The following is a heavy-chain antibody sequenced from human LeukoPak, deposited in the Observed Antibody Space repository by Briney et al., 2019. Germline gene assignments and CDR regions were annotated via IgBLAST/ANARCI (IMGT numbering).Heavy chain of an antibody. Sequence: SVKVSCKASGGTFSSYAISWVRQAPGQGLEWMGGIIPIFGTANYAQKFQGRVTITADESTSTAYMELSSLRSEDTAVYYCATVPYCSSTSCYTVWGYFDYWGQGTLVTVSS. CDR1: GGTFSSYA. D-gene: IGHD2-2*02. CDR3: ATVPYCSSTSCYTVWGYFDY. CDR2: IIPIFGTA. J-gene: IGHJ4*02. V-gene: IGHV1-69*13.